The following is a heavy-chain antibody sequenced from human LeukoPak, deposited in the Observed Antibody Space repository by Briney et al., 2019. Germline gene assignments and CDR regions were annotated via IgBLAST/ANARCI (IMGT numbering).Heavy chain of an antibody. CDR3: AREDYSNYVHDY. CDR1: GYSISSGYY. V-gene: IGHV4-38-2*02. Sequence: SETLSLTCTVSGYSISSGYYWGWIRQPPGKGLEWIGYIYYSGSTNYNPSLKSRVTMSEDTSKNQFSLKLSSVTAADTAVYYCAREDYSNYVHDYWGQGTLVTVSS. D-gene: IGHD4-11*01. CDR2: IYYSGST. J-gene: IGHJ4*02.